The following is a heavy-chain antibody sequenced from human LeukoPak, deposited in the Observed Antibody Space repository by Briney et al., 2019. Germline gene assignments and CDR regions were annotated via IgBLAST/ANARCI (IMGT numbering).Heavy chain of an antibody. CDR2: INPSGGGT. D-gene: IGHD2-2*02. J-gene: IGHJ6*03. Sequence: GASVKVSCKASGYTFTSYYMHWVRQAPGQGLEWMGIINPSGGGTSYAQKFQGRVTMTRDMSTSTVHMELSSLRSEDTAVYYCARVAAEVVGVPGAIGFGWLRRDYYYMDVWGKGTPVTVSS. CDR1: GYTFTSYY. V-gene: IGHV1-46*01. CDR3: ARVAAEVVGVPGAIGFGWLRRDYYYMDV.